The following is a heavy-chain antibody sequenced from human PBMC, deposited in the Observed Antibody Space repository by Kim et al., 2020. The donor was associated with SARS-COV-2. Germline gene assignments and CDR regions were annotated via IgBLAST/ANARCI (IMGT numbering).Heavy chain of an antibody. CDR3: ARGRFYYDSSGYDY. V-gene: IGHV1-18*01. CDR2: ISAYNGNT. CDR1: GYTFTSYG. D-gene: IGHD3-22*01. Sequence: ASVKVSCKASGYTFTSYGISWVRQAPGQGLEWMGWISAYNGNTNYAQKVPARVTMTTDTSTSTAYMELRSLRSDDTAVYYCARGRFYYDSSGYDYWGQGTLVTVSS. J-gene: IGHJ4*02.